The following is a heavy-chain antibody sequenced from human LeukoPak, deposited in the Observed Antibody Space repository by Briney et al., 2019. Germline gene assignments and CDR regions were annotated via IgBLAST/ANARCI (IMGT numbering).Heavy chain of an antibody. CDR2: IKKDGSEK. D-gene: IGHD3-3*01. CDR3: ARLREIPVFGVVTKSTSYFDY. V-gene: IGHV3-7*01. Sequence: GGSLRLSCAASGFTFSSYWMSWVRQAPGKGLEWVANIKKDGSEKYYVDSVKGRFTISRDNAKNSLYLQMNSLRAEDTAVYYCARLREIPVFGVVTKSTSYFDYWGQGTLVTVSS. CDR1: GFTFSSYW. J-gene: IGHJ4*02.